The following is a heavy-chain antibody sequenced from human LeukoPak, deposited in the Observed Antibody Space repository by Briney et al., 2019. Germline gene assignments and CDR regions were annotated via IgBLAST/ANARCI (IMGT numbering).Heavy chain of an antibody. D-gene: IGHD3-10*01. J-gene: IGHJ4*02. V-gene: IGHV3-23*01. Sequence: GGTLRLSCAASGFTFSSYGMSWVRQAPGKGLEWVSAISGSGGSTYYADSVKGRFTISRDNSKNTLYLQMNSLRAEDTAVYYCATEYNHYYGFLFWGQGTLVTVSS. CDR3: ATEYNHYYGFLF. CDR2: ISGSGGST. CDR1: GFTFSSYG.